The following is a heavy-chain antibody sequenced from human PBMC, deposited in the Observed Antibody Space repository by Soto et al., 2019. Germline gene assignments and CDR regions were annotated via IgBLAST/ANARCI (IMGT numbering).Heavy chain of an antibody. CDR1: GFAFSYHW. Sequence: PGGSLRLSCAASGFAFSYHWMHWVRQAPGKGLVWVSRINSDGSSTTYADSVKGRFTISRDNAKNTLYLQMNSLRAEDTAVYHCATDGQSGFWSGYYLDVWGQGTTVTVSS. CDR3: ATDGQSGFWSGYYLDV. V-gene: IGHV3-74*01. D-gene: IGHD3-3*01. CDR2: INSDGSST. J-gene: IGHJ6*02.